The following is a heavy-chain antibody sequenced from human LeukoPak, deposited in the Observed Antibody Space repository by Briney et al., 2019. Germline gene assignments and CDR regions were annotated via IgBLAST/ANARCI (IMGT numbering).Heavy chain of an antibody. V-gene: IGHV4-4*09. CDR2: IYTSGST. CDR3: ARANYDFWSGYYLNWFDP. CDR1: GGSISSYY. D-gene: IGHD3-3*01. Sequence: SETLSLTCTVSGGSISSYYWSWIRQPPGKGLEWIGCIYTSGSTNYNPSLKSRVTISVDTSKNQFSLKLSSVTAADTAVYYCARANYDFWSGYYLNWFDPWGQGTLVTVSS. J-gene: IGHJ5*02.